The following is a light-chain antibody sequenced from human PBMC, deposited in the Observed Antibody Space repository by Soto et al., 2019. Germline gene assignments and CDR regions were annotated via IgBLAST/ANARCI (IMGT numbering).Light chain of an antibody. J-gene: IGKJ2*01. Sequence: EIVLTQSPGTLSLSPGERATLSCRASQSVSSSYLAWYQQKPGQAPRLLIYGASSRATGIPDRFSGSGSGTDFTLTISRLVHEDSVVYYCQQYGSSVMYTFGQGNKLEIK. CDR2: GAS. CDR1: QSVSSSY. V-gene: IGKV3-20*01. CDR3: QQYGSSVMYT.